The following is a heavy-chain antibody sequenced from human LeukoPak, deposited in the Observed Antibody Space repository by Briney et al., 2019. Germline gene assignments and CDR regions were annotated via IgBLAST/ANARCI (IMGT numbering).Heavy chain of an antibody. Sequence: PGGSLRLSCVASGFTFSRSWMSWVRRAPGKGLEWVGNKKQDRSEKYYVDSVKGRLTISRDNARNSLYLQMNSLRAEDTAVYYCARAFDSSGWLYYFDYWGQGTLVTVSS. CDR3: ARAFDSSGWLYYFDY. CDR2: KKQDRSEK. V-gene: IGHV3-7*03. D-gene: IGHD6-19*01. J-gene: IGHJ4*02. CDR1: GFTFSRSW.